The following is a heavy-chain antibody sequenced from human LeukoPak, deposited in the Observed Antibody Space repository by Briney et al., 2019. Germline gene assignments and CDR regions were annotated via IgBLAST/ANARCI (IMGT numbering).Heavy chain of an antibody. CDR2: INSDGSIT. J-gene: IGHJ6*03. CDR1: GFTFISYW. V-gene: IGHV3-74*01. Sequence: GGSLRLSCAASGFTFISYWMHWVRQAPGKGLVWVSRINSDGSITNYADSVNGRFTISRDNAKNTLYLQMDSLSAEDTAVYHCATAGHYYYMDVWGKGTTVTVSS. CDR3: ATAGHYYYMDV.